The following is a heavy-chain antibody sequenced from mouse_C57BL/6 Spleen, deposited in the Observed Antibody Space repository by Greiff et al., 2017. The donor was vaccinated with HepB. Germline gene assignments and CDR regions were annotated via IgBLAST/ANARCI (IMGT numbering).Heavy chain of an antibody. D-gene: IGHD1-1*01. Sequence: QVQLQQSGAELVRPGTSVKMSCKASGYTFTNYWIGWAKQRPGHGLEWIGDIYPGGGYTNYNEKFKGKATLTADKSSSTAYMQFSSLTSEDSAIYYCARGVNYYGSTAFDHWAQGTTLTVSS. CDR3: ARGVNYYGSTAFDH. V-gene: IGHV1-63*01. CDR2: IYPGGGYT. J-gene: IGHJ2*01. CDR1: GYTFTNYW.